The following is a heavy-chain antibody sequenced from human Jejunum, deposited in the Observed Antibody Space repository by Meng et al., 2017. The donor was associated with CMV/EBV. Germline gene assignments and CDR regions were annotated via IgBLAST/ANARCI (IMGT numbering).Heavy chain of an antibody. CDR2: INPNSGGA. Sequence: KASGYTFSGYYMNWVRQAPGQGLEWMGRINPNSGGANYAQKFQGRVTMTRDTSISTVYMELSRLRSDDTAVYYCARGGAVAAARDSWGQGTLVTVSS. CDR3: ARGGAVAAARDS. J-gene: IGHJ4*02. V-gene: IGHV1-2*06. CDR1: GYTFSGYY. D-gene: IGHD2-15*01.